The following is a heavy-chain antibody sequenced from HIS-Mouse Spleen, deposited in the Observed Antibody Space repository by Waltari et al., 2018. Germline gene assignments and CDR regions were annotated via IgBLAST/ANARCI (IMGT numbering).Heavy chain of an antibody. D-gene: IGHD2-2*01. CDR3: ARVGLYCSSTSCYSHYFDY. Sequence: QVQLQESGPGLVKPSQTLSLTCTVSGGSISSGDYYWSWLRQPPGTGLEWIGYIYYSGSTYYNPSLKSRVTISVDTSKNQFSLKLSSVTAADTAVYYCARVGLYCSSTSCYSHYFDYWGQGTLVTVSS. J-gene: IGHJ4*02. CDR1: GGSISSGDYY. V-gene: IGHV4-30-4*01. CDR2: IYYSGST.